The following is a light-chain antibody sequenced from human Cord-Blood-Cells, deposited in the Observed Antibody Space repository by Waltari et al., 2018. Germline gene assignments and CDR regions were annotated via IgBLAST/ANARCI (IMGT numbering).Light chain of an antibody. Sequence: EIVLTQSPATRSLSPGERDTLSCRASQSVSSYLAWYQQKPGQAPRLLIYDASNRATGIPARFSGSGSGTDFTLTISSLDPEDFAVYYCQQRSNWPPPTFGQGTRLEIK. J-gene: IGKJ5*01. V-gene: IGKV3-11*01. CDR2: DAS. CDR1: QSVSSY. CDR3: QQRSNWPPPT.